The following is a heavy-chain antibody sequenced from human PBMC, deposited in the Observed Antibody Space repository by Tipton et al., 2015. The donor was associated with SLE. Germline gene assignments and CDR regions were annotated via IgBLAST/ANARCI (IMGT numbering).Heavy chain of an antibody. Sequence: TLSLTCTVSGGSISSHYWSWIRQPPGKGLEWIGYIYYSGSTNYNPSLKSRVTISVDTSKNQFSLKLSSVTAADTAVYYCAISYTVTGYFDYWGQGTLVTVSS. CDR3: AISYTVTGYFDY. CDR2: IYYSGST. CDR1: GGSISSHY. V-gene: IGHV4-59*11. D-gene: IGHD4-11*01. J-gene: IGHJ4*02.